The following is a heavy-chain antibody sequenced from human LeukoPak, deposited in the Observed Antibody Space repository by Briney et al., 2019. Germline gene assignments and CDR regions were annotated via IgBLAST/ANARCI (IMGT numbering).Heavy chain of an antibody. CDR3: ARGHQYYYDSSDAFDI. J-gene: IGHJ3*02. D-gene: IGHD3-22*01. V-gene: IGHV1-18*01. CDR2: ISVYNGNT. Sequence: ASVKVSCKASGYTFSSYGISWVRQALGQGLEWMGWISVYNGNTNYAQKLQGRVTMTTDTSTSTAYMDLRSLRSDDTAVYYCARGHQYYYDSSDAFDIWGQGTMVTVSS. CDR1: GYTFSSYG.